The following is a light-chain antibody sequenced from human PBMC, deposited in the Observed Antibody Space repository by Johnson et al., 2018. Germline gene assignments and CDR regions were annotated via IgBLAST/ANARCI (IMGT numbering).Light chain of an antibody. CDR2: ENN. CDR3: GTWDSSLSAGNV. V-gene: IGLV1-51*02. Sequence: QSVLTQPPSVSAAPGQKVTISCSGSSSNIGNNYVSWYQQLPGTAPKLLIYENNKRPSGIPDRFSGYKSGTSATLGITGLQTGDEDDDYCGTWDSSLSAGNVFGTGTKVTCL. J-gene: IGLJ1*01. CDR1: SSNIGNNY.